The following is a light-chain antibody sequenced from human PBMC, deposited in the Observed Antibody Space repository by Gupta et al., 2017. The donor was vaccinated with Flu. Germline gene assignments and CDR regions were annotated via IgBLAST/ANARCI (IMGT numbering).Light chain of an antibody. CDR2: KAS. J-gene: IGKJ2*03. V-gene: IGKV1-5*03. CDR1: QSIRTW. Sequence: PSTLSASIGDRVTITCRASQSIRTWLAWYQQKPGKTPKLLIYKASFLESGVPSRFSGGGSGTEFTLTISSLQPDDFATYYCQQYNSYWYSFGQGTKLEIK. CDR3: QQYNSYWYS.